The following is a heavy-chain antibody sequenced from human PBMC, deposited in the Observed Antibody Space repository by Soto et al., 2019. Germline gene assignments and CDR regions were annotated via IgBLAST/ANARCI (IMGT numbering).Heavy chain of an antibody. CDR1: GFTFSSYN. V-gene: IGHV3-21*04. CDR2: ISSSSSYI. J-gene: IGHJ4*02. Sequence: PGGSLRLSCAASGFTFSSYNMNWVRQAPGKGLEWVSSISSSSSYIYYADSVKGRFTISRDNAKNSLYLQMNSLRSDDTAVYYCARGDLPRSGYDRNDYWGQGTLVTVSS. D-gene: IGHD5-12*01. CDR3: ARGDLPRSGYDRNDY.